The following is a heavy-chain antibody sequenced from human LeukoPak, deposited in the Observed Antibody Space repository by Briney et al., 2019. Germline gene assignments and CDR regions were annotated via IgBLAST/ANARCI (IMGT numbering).Heavy chain of an antibody. CDR3: ARFPAANYYYYYMDV. CDR1: GASINTGGYY. CDR2: IFYSGRT. Sequence: SQTLSLTCTVSGASINTGGYYWSWIRQDPGGGLEWIGYIFYSGRTYYNPSFQSRVTISEDTSTNQFSLKFSSVTAADTAVYYCARFPAANYYYYYMDVWGRGATVTVSS. V-gene: IGHV4-31*03. D-gene: IGHD2-2*01. J-gene: IGHJ6*03.